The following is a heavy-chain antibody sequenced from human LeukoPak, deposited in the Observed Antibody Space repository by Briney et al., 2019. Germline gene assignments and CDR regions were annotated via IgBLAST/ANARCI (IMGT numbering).Heavy chain of an antibody. Sequence: ASVKVSCKASGYTFTSYGISWVRQAPGQGLEWMGWISAYNGNTDYVQKLQGRVTMTTDTSPSTAYIEMRSLRSDDTAVYYCAREGTAMVNLQKYYYYYYYMDVWGKGTTVTVSS. D-gene: IGHD5-18*01. CDR2: ISAYNGNT. CDR1: GYTFTSYG. V-gene: IGHV1-18*01. CDR3: AREGTAMVNLQKYYYYYYYMDV. J-gene: IGHJ6*03.